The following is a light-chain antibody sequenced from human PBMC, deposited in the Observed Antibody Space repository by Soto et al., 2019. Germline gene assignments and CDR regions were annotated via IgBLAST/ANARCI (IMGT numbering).Light chain of an antibody. CDR2: DAS. J-gene: IGKJ1*01. CDR1: QSVSRTY. V-gene: IGKV3-20*01. CDR3: QQYGTSPPT. Sequence: IVLTQSPDTLSLSPGERATLSCRASQSVSRTYLAWYQQKPGQAPRLLIYDASNRATGFPDRFSGSGSGTDFTLTISRLEPEDFAVYYCQQYGTSPPTFGQGTRWIS.